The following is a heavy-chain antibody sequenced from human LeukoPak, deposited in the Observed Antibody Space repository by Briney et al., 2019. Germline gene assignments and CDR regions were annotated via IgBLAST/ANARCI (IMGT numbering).Heavy chain of an antibody. J-gene: IGHJ4*02. D-gene: IGHD1-26*01. CDR1: GFTLSNYA. V-gene: IGHV3-23*01. Sequence: PGGSLRLSCAASGFTLSNYAMTWVRQAPGKGLEWVSAISRSGSNTYYADSVKGRFTISRDNSRDTLYLQMNSLRAEDTAIYYCVGGGPGNPLDHWGQGTLVTVS. CDR3: VGGGPGNPLDH. CDR2: ISRSGSNT.